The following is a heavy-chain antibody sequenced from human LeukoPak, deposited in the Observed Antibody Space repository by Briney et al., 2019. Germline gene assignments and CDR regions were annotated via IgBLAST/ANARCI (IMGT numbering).Heavy chain of an antibody. D-gene: IGHD3-3*01. Sequence: ASVKVSCKASGYTFTSYYIHWVRQATGQGLEWMGWMNPNSGNTGYAQKFQGRVTMTRNTSISTAYMELSSLRSEDTAVYYCAAADILRFLEGLNWGYYMDVWGKGTTVTVSS. CDR1: GYTFTSYY. V-gene: IGHV1-8*02. CDR2: MNPNSGNT. CDR3: AAADILRFLEGLNWGYYMDV. J-gene: IGHJ6*03.